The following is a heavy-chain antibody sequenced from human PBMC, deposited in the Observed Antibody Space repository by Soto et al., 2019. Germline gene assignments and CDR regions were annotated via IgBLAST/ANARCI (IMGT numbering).Heavy chain of an antibody. CDR2: VYYTGTT. D-gene: IGHD5-18*01. CDR3: ARHVGGYAFGYVYFDY. Sequence: SETLSLTCTVSGGSISASYYNWRWIRQSPGRGLEWIGAVYYTGTTNYNPPLQSRLSISVDTSKGQFSLKLSSVTAADTAVYYCARHVGGYAFGYVYFDYWGQGTLVTVSS. V-gene: IGHV4-39*01. CDR1: GGSISASYYN. J-gene: IGHJ4*02.